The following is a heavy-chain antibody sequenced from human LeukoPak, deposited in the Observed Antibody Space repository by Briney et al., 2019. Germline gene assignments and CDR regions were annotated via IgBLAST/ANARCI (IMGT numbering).Heavy chain of an antibody. J-gene: IGHJ5*02. CDR1: GFTFSRYA. CDR3: ARKLYYYDSSGAGWFDP. Sequence: GGSLRLSCATSGFTFSRYAMSWVRQVPGKGLEWVANIKHDGSEEDYVDSVKGRFTISRDNAKNSLYLQMNSLRAEDTAVYRCARKLYYYDSSGAGWFDPWGQGTLVAVSS. D-gene: IGHD3-22*01. V-gene: IGHV3-7*01. CDR2: IKHDGSEE.